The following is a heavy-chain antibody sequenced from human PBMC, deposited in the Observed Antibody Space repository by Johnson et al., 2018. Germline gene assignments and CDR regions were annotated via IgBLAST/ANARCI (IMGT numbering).Heavy chain of an antibody. V-gene: IGHV3-11*04. CDR2: ISGSGNTI. CDR1: GFTFNDYY. J-gene: IGHJ6*03. Sequence: QVQLVESGGGLVKPGGSLRLSCAASGFTFNDYYMSWIRQAPGKGLEWVSYISGSGNTIYYADSVKGRFTISRDNAKNSLYLQMNSLRAEDTAAYFWARVSDDFWSGYPGGYYYYYMDVWGNGTTVTVSS. D-gene: IGHD3-3*01. CDR3: ARVSDDFWSGYPGGYYYYYMDV.